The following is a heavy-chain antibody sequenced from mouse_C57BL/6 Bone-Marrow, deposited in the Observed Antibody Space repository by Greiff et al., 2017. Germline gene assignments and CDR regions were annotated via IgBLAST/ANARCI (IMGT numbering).Heavy chain of an antibody. CDR2: INYDGSST. Sequence: EVQLVESEGGLVQPGSSMKLSCTASGFTFSDYYMAWVRQVPEKGLEWVANINYDGSSTYYLDSLKSRFIISRDNAKNMLYLQMSSLKSEDTATYYCARDDGSYYYGLDYWGQGTTLTVSS. V-gene: IGHV5-16*01. D-gene: IGHD1-1*01. J-gene: IGHJ2*01. CDR3: ARDDGSYYYGLDY. CDR1: GFTFSDYY.